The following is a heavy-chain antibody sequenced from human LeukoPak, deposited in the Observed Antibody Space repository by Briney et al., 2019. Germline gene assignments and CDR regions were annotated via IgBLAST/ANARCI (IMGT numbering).Heavy chain of an antibody. CDR1: GYTFTGYY. CDR3: ARGPVVTYAFDI. D-gene: IGHD4-23*01. J-gene: IGHJ3*02. CDR2: MNPNSGNT. Sequence: VASVKVSCKASGYTFTGYYMHWVRQAPGQGLEWMGWMNPNSGNTGYAQKFQGRVTITRNTSISTAYMELSSLRSEDTAVYYCARGPVVTYAFDIWGQGTMVTVSS. V-gene: IGHV1-8*03.